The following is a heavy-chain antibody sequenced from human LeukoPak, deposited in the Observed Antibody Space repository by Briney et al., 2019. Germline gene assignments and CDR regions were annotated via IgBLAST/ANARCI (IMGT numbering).Heavy chain of an antibody. D-gene: IGHD3-22*01. J-gene: IGHJ4*02. CDR3: AREVRYYYDSSGYPDY. Sequence: ASVKVSCKASGYTFTSYGISWVRQAPGQGLEWMGWISAYNGNTNYAQKLQGRVIITTDTSTSTAYMELRSLRSDDTAVYYCAREVRYYYDSSGYPDYWGQRTLVTVSS. CDR2: ISAYNGNT. CDR1: GYTFTSYG. V-gene: IGHV1-18*01.